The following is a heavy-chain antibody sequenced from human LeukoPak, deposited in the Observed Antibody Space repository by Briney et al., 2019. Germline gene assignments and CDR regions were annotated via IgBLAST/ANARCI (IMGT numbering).Heavy chain of an antibody. CDR3: TRYNNDHFDY. CDR1: GFSMSVYW. D-gene: IGHD1-14*01. J-gene: IGHJ4*02. Sequence: PGGSLRLSCEASGFSMSVYWMSWVRQAPGKGLEWVAVIAYDGSRAFYADSVKGRFTISRDNSKNTMSVQMDDLRAEDTAVYYCTRYNNDHFDYWGQGTLVTVSS. V-gene: IGHV3-33*08. CDR2: IAYDGSRA.